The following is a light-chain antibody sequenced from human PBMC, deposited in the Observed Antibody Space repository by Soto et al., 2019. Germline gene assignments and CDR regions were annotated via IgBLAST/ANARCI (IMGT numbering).Light chain of an antibody. Sequence: EIVMTQSPATLSLSPGERATLSCRASQSITRNLAWYQQTPGQAPRLLIYGASTRATGIPARFSGSGSGTEFTLTISSLQPEDFATYYCLQHNSYPWTFGQGTKVDIK. CDR2: GAS. CDR3: LQHNSYPWT. V-gene: IGKV3-15*01. CDR1: QSITRN. J-gene: IGKJ1*01.